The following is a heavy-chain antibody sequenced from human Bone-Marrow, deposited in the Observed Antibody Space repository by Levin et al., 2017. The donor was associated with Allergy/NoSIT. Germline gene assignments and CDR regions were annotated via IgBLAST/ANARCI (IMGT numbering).Heavy chain of an antibody. CDR3: ARYVGSSFRAWFDP. CDR2: IHYNGRT. V-gene: IGHV4-39*01. J-gene: IGHJ5*02. Sequence: SSETLSLTCSVSGGSIGGGSYYWGWIRQAPGKGLEWIANIHYNGRTSYNTSLKSRVRVFLYTARNQISLKLSSVTAADTALYYCARYVGSSFRAWFDPWGQGTLVTVSS. D-gene: IGHD2-2*01. CDR1: GGSIGGGSYY.